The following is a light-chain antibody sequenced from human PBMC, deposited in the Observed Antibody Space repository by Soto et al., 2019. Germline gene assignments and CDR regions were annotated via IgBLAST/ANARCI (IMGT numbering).Light chain of an antibody. CDR1: QTISSW. V-gene: IGKV1-5*03. J-gene: IGKJ1*01. Sequence: DIQMPQSPSTLSGSVGESLTITCRASQTISSWLAWYQQKPGKAPKLLIYKASTLKSGVPSRFSGSGSGTEFTLTISSLQPDDFATYYCKHYNSYSEAFGKGNKVDIK. CDR2: KAS. CDR3: KHYNSYSEA.